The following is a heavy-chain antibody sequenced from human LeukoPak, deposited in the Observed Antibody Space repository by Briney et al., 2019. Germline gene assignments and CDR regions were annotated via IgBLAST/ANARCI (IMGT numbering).Heavy chain of an antibody. D-gene: IGHD1-26*01. J-gene: IGHJ4*02. CDR2: ISYDVSNK. V-gene: IGHV3-30-3*01. CDR3: ARDGVGATVFDY. Sequence: PGGSLRLSCAASGFTFSSNAMHWVRQASGKGLEWVAFISYDVSNKYYADSVKGRFTISRDNSKNTLYLQTNSLRPEDTAVYYCARDGVGATVFDYWGQGTLVTVSS. CDR1: GFTFSSNA.